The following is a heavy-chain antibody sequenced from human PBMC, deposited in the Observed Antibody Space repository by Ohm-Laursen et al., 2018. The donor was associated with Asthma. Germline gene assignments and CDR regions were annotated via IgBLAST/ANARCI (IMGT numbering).Heavy chain of an antibody. CDR1: GFTVSSNY. V-gene: IGHV3-23*01. J-gene: IGHJ5*02. D-gene: IGHD3-16*01. CDR3: AKGLKVFDP. CDR2: ISGSGGST. Sequence: GSLRLSCTASGFTVSSNYMSWVRQAPGKGLEWVSAISGSGGSTYYADSVKGRFTISRDNSKNTLYLQMNSLRAEDTAVYYCAKGLKVFDPWGQGTLVTVSS.